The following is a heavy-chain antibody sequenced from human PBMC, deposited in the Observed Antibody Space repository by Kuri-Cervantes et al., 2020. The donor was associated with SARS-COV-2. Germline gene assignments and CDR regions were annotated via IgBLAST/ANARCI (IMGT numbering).Heavy chain of an antibody. V-gene: IGHV3-13*01. CDR1: GFTFSSYD. CDR2: IGTAGDT. D-gene: IGHD1-26*01. CDR3: AIDISERLEGATYS. Sequence: GESLKISCAASGFTFSSYDMHWVRQATGKGLEWVSAIGTAGDTYYPGSVKGRFTISRDNAKNCLYLQMNSLRADDTALYFCAIDISERLEGATYSWGQGTLVTVSS. J-gene: IGHJ5*02.